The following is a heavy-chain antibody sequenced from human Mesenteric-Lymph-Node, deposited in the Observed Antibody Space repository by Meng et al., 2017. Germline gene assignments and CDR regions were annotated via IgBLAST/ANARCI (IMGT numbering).Heavy chain of an antibody. Sequence: VPRQDSGPGLVKPPETLSPPCTVSGGSIRSYFWSWIRQPPGKGLEWIGYIYYTGSTDSSPSLKGRVTTSVDTSKNQFSLNLSSVTAADTAVYYCARLSNYDSTGRFDSWGQGTLVTVSS. V-gene: IGHV4-59*01. J-gene: IGHJ4*02. CDR1: GGSIRSYF. D-gene: IGHD3-22*01. CDR2: IYYTGST. CDR3: ARLSNYDSTGRFDS.